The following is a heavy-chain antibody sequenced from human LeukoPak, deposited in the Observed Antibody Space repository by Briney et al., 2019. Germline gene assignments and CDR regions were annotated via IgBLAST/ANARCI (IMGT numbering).Heavy chain of an antibody. V-gene: IGHV5-51*01. J-gene: IGHJ3*02. CDR1: GYSFTSYW. D-gene: IGHD3-22*01. Sequence: GESLKISCKGSGYSFTSYWIGWVRQMPGKGLEWMGIIYPGDSDTRYSPSFQGQVTISADKSISTAYLQWSSLKASDTAMCYCARLHYYDSSGYYPLGAFDIWGQGTMVTVSS. CDR2: IYPGDSDT. CDR3: ARLHYYDSSGYYPLGAFDI.